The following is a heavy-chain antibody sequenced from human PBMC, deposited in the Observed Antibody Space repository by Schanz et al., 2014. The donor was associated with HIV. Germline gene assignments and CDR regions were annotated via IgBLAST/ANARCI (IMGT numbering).Heavy chain of an antibody. CDR3: ARGGIWEWDQPDFDY. J-gene: IGHJ4*02. CDR2: ISWNSGSI. Sequence: EVPLLESGGGLAQPGGSQRLSCAASGFAFSDYAMSWVRQAPGKGLEWVSGISWNSGSIGYADSVRGRFTISRDNAKNSLYLQMNSLRAEDTALYYCARGGIWEWDQPDFDYWGQGTLVTVSS. CDR1: GFAFSDYA. V-gene: IGHV3-9*01. D-gene: IGHD2-15*01.